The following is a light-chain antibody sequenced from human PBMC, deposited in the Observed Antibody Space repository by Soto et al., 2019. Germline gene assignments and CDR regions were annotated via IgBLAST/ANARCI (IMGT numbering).Light chain of an antibody. Sequence: QSVLTQPPSASGTPGQRVIISCSGSSSNIGNNHVYWYQQLPGTAPKLLIYRNNQRPSGVPDRFSGSKSGTSASLAISGLRSEDEAEYYCAAWDDSLSVVFGGGTKVTVL. J-gene: IGLJ2*01. CDR2: RNN. CDR1: SSNIGNNH. V-gene: IGLV1-47*01. CDR3: AAWDDSLSVV.